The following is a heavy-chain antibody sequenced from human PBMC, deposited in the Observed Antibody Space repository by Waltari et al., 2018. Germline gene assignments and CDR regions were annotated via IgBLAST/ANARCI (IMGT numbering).Heavy chain of an antibody. CDR3: ARGGYCSGGSCYSDYYFDY. D-gene: IGHD2-15*01. V-gene: IGHV3-23*01. Sequence: EVQLLESGGGLVQPGGSLRLSCAASGFTFSSYAMSWVRQAPGKGLEWVSAISGSGGSTYYADSVKGRFTIARDNSKNTLYLQMNRLRAEDTAVYYCARGGYCSGGSCYSDYYFDYWGQGTLVTVSS. J-gene: IGHJ4*02. CDR2: ISGSGGST. CDR1: GFTFSSYA.